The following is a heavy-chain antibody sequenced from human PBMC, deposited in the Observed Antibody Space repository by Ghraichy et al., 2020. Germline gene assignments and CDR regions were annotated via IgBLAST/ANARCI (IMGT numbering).Heavy chain of an antibody. CDR2: IYYSGST. V-gene: IGHV4-39*01. J-gene: IGHJ5*02. Sequence: TLSLTCTVSGGSISSSSYYWGWIRQPPGKGLEWIGSIYYSGSTYYNPSLKSRVTISVDTSKNQFSLKLSSVTAADTAVYYCATPGAGYCSGGSCYSGWFDPWGQGTLVTVSS. CDR1: GGSISSSSYY. CDR3: ATPGAGYCSGGSCYSGWFDP. D-gene: IGHD2-15*01.